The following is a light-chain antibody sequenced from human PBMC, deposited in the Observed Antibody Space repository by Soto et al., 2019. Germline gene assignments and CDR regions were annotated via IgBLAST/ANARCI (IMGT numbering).Light chain of an antibody. CDR3: HHYGASPYT. J-gene: IGKJ2*01. CDR1: QKISSNY. V-gene: IGKV3-20*01. CDR2: GTS. Sequence: EIVFTQSPGTLSLTPGTGATLSCRASQKISSNYLAWYQQKPGQPPRLLIYGTSSRATGIPDRISGGGSGTDFTLTISSLEPEDFAVYYCHHYGASPYTFGQGTKLEMK.